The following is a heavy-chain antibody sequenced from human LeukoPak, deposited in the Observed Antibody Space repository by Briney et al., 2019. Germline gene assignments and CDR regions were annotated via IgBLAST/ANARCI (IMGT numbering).Heavy chain of an antibody. Sequence: RASETLSLTCSVFGGSISSSGNHWAWIRQPPGKGLEWIGNIHGSVTTHYNPSLGDRITISVDTSMNQFSLRLTSVTAADTAVYYCASLLAWGSGRGGWGQGTLVTVSS. CDR2: IHGSVTT. V-gene: IGHV4-30-4*08. CDR1: GGSISSSGNH. J-gene: IGHJ4*02. D-gene: IGHD3-16*01. CDR3: ASLLAWGSGRGG.